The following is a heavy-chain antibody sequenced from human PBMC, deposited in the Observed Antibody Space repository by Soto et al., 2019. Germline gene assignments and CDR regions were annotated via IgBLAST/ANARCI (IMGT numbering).Heavy chain of an antibody. J-gene: IGHJ6*02. CDR1: GFTFSSYA. CDR3: ARGPRFLELSHPTYYYYYGMDV. Sequence: GGSLRLSCAASGFTFSSYAMHWVRQAPGQGLEWVAVISYDGSNKYYADSVKGRFTISRDNSKNTLYLQMNSLRAEDTAVYYCARGPRFLELSHPTYYYYYGMDVWGQGTTVTVSS. V-gene: IGHV3-30-3*01. D-gene: IGHD3-3*01. CDR2: ISYDGSNK.